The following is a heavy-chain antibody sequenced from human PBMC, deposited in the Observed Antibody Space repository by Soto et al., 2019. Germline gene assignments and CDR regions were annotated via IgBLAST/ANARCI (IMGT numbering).Heavy chain of an antibody. CDR2: TSSDGSDK. D-gene: IGHD5-18*01. Sequence: LRLSCAASGFTLSSYVMHWVRQAPGKGLAWVAVTSSDGSDKDYADSVKGRFTISRDNSKNTLYLQINSLRAEDTAVYYCARGKGGIQLWLSLDYWGQGTLVTVSS. J-gene: IGHJ4*02. CDR1: GFTLSSYV. CDR3: ARGKGGIQLWLSLDY. V-gene: IGHV3-30-3*01.